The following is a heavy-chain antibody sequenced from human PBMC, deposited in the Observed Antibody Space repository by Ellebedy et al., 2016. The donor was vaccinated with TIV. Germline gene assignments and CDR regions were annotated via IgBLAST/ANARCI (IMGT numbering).Heavy chain of an antibody. V-gene: IGHV3-30*18. J-gene: IGHJ6*02. Sequence: GESLKISXAASGFRFSSYGMHWVRQAPGKGLEWVAVISSDGSDKYYADSVKGRFTISRDNSKNTLYLQMNSLRAEDTAVYYCAKGVYDSSLSGLDVWGQGTTVTVSS. CDR1: GFRFSSYG. CDR2: ISSDGSDK. D-gene: IGHD3-22*01. CDR3: AKGVYDSSLSGLDV.